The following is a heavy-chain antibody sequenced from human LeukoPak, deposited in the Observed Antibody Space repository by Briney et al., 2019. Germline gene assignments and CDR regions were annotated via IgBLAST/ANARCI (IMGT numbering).Heavy chain of an antibody. J-gene: IGHJ4*02. V-gene: IGHV3-30*02. D-gene: IGHD3-9*01. CDR2: IRYDGSNK. CDR3: ASGLFDRGDY. CDR1: GFTFSSYG. Sequence: GGSLRLSCAASGFTFSSYGMHWVRQAPGKGLEWVAFIRYDGSNKYYADSVKGRFTISRDNSKNTLYLQMNSLRAEDAAVYYCASGLFDRGDYWGQGTLVTVSS.